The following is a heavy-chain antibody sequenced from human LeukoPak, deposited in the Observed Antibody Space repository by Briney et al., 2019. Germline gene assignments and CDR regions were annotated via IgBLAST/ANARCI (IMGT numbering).Heavy chain of an antibody. V-gene: IGHV3-48*02. J-gene: IGHJ4*02. CDR2: ISSSSSPI. Sequence: LPSETLSLTCAVYGGSFRGYYWSWIRQAPGKGLEWVSYISSSSSPIYYADSVKGRFTISRDNAKNSLYLQMNSLRDEDTAVYYCTRVPGYSGQGDYWGQGTLVTVSS. CDR3: TRVPGYSGQGDY. D-gene: IGHD5-12*01. CDR1: GGSFRGYY.